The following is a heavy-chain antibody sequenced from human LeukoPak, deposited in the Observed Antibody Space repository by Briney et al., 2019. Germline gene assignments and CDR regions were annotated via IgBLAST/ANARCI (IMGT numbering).Heavy chain of an antibody. D-gene: IGHD3-16*01. CDR1: GFTFSDSA. CDR3: AGEISNWFDP. Sequence: PGGSLRLSCVASGFTFSDSAMNWVRQAPGKELEWVSSISGSSSYMYYSDSVKGRFTISRDNAKNSLYLQMSGLRVEDTGVYYCAGEISNWFDPWGQGTPVTVSS. J-gene: IGHJ5*02. CDR2: ISGSSSYM. V-gene: IGHV3-21*01.